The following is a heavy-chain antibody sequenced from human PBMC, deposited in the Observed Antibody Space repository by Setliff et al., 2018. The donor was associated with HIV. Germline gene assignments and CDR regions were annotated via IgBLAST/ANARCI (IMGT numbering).Heavy chain of an antibody. CDR2: ISSNSYNR. Sequence: GGSLRLSCAASGFTFSSYSMNWVRQAPGKGLEWVSYISSNSYNRYYADTVKGRFTISRDDAKNSLYLQMNSLRAEDTAVYYCARGTAYYNFWSGYSQDYYYYMDVWGKGTTVTVSS. D-gene: IGHD3-3*01. CDR3: ARGTAYYNFWSGYSQDYYYYMDV. J-gene: IGHJ6*03. V-gene: IGHV3-48*01. CDR1: GFTFSSYS.